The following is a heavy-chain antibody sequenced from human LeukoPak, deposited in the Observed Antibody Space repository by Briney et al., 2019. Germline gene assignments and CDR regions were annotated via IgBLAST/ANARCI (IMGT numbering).Heavy chain of an antibody. J-gene: IGHJ4*02. CDR2: IYPGDSDT. CDR3: ARPREYDFWSGTALDY. CDR1: GYSFTSYW. V-gene: IGHV5-51*01. D-gene: IGHD3-3*01. Sequence: GESLKISCKGSGYSFTSYWIGWVRQMPGKGLEWMGIIYPGDSDTRYSPSFQGQVTISADKSISTAYLQWSSLKASDTAMYYCARPREYDFWSGTALDYWGQGTLVTVSS.